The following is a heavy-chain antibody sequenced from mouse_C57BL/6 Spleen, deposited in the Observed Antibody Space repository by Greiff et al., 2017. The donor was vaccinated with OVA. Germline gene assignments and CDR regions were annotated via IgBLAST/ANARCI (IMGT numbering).Heavy chain of an antibody. D-gene: IGHD2-14*01. CDR1: GFTFSSYA. Sequence: EVQLVESGGGLVKPGGSLKLSCAASGFTFSSYAMSWVRQTPEKRLEWVATISDGGSYTYYPDNVKGRFTISRDNAKNNLYLQMSHLKSEDTAMYYCARDQVLTGAMDYWGQGTSVTVSS. CDR3: ARDQVLTGAMDY. J-gene: IGHJ4*01. CDR2: ISDGGSYT. V-gene: IGHV5-4*01.